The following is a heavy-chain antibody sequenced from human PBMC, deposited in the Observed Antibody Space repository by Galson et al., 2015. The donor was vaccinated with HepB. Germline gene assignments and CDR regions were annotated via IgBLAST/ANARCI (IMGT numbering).Heavy chain of an antibody. J-gene: IGHJ2*01. CDR1: GFTFSSYS. V-gene: IGHV3-21*01. D-gene: IGHD6-13*01. CDR2: ISSSSSYI. CDR3: ARDSSSWSLDRYFDL. Sequence: SLRLSCAASGFTFSSYSMNWVRQAPGKGLEWVSSISSSSSYIYYADSVKGRFTISRDNAKNSLYLQMNSLRAEDTAVYYCARDSSSWSLDRYFDLWGRGTLVTVSS.